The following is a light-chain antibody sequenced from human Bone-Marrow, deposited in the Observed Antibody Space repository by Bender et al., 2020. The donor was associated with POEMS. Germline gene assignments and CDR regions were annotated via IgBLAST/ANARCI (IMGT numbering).Light chain of an antibody. CDR3: QVWDSSSDLLVV. J-gene: IGLJ2*01. Sequence: SSVLTQPPSVSVAPGQTARLTCGVDNSGGEGVHWYQQKAGQAPVLLVYDGNDRPSGIPDRFSGSNSGNTATLTISRVEAGDEADYYCQVWDSSSDLLVVFGGGTTLTVL. CDR1: NSGGEG. V-gene: IGLV3-21*02. CDR2: DGN.